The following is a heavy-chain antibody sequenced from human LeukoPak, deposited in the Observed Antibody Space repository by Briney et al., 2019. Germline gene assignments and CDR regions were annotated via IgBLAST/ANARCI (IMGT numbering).Heavy chain of an antibody. J-gene: IGHJ4*02. CDR2: ISYDGSNK. D-gene: IGHD6-6*01. CDR1: GFTFSSYA. V-gene: IGHV3-30*04. CDR3: ARPLSGYSSSLGY. Sequence: PGRSLRLSCAASGFTFSSYAMHWVRQAPGKGLEWVAVISYDGSNKYYADSVKGRFTISRDNSKNTLYLQMNGLRAEDTAVYYCARPLSGYSSSLGYWGQGTLVTVSS.